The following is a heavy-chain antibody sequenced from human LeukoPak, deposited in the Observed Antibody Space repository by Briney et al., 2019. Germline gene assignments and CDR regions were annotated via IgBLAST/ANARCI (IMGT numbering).Heavy chain of an antibody. J-gene: IGHJ6*02. CDR3: AKVVRHCSGGSCSLRYYYYGMDV. V-gene: IGHV3-30*18. CDR1: GFTFSSYG. Sequence: PGGSLRLSCAASGFTFSSYGVHWVRQAPGKGLEWVAVISYDGSNKYYADSVKGRFTISRDNSKNTLYLQMNSLRAEDTAVYYCAKVVRHCSGGSCSLRYYYYGMDVWGQGTTVTVSS. D-gene: IGHD2-15*01. CDR2: ISYDGSNK.